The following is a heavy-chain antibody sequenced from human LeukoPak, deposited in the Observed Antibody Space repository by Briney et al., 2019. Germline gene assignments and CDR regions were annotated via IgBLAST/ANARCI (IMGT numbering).Heavy chain of an antibody. D-gene: IGHD6-13*01. V-gene: IGHV3-53*01. CDR2: IYSGGSI. CDR3: ARDGRIAAASDINY. Sequence: GGSLRLSCAASGFTVSSSYMSWVRQAPGKGLEWVSVIYSGGSIYYADSVKGRFTISRDNSKNTLYLQMNSLRAEDTAVYYCARDGRIAAASDINYWGQGTLVTVSS. CDR1: GFTVSSSY. J-gene: IGHJ4*02.